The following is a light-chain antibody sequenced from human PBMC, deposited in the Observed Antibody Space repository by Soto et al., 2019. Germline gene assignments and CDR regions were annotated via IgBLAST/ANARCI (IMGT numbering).Light chain of an antibody. J-gene: IGKJ3*01. Sequence: EIVMTQSPATLSVSPGERVTLSCRASQSVSSYLAWYQQKPGQPPRLLIYDASTRATGIPARFSGSGSGTEFPLTVPSLQSEDFAIYYCQKYKPWPFLTFGPGTRVDI. CDR3: QKYKPWPFLT. V-gene: IGKV3-15*01. CDR1: QSVSSY. CDR2: DAS.